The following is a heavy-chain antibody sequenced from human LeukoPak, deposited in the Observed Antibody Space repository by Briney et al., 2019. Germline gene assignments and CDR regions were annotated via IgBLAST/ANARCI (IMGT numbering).Heavy chain of an antibody. D-gene: IGHD3-22*01. J-gene: IGHJ4*02. CDR1: GGSISSYY. CDR3: ARGWVYYYDSSGYPNFDY. CDR2: IYYSWST. V-gene: IGHV4-59*01. Sequence: PSETLSLTCTVSGGSISSYYWSWIRQPPGKGLEWIGYIYYSWSTNYNPSLKSRVTISVDTSKNQFSLKLSSVTAADTAVYYCARGWVYYYDSSGYPNFDYWGQGTLVTVSS.